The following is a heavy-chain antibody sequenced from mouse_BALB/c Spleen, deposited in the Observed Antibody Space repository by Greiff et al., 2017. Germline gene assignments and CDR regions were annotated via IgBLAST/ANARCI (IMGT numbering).Heavy chain of an antibody. CDR3: ATMITTGAWFAY. Sequence: QVQLQQPGAELVKPGASVKLSCKASGYTFTSYWMHWVKQRPGQGLEWIGEINPSNGRTNYNEKFKSKATLTVDKSSSTAYMQLSSLTSEDSAVYYCATMITTGAWFAYWGQGTLVTVSA. J-gene: IGHJ3*01. D-gene: IGHD2-4*01. CDR2: INPSNGRT. CDR1: GYTFTSYW. V-gene: IGHV1S81*02.